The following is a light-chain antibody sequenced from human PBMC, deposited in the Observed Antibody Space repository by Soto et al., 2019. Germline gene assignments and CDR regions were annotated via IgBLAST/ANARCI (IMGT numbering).Light chain of an antibody. Sequence: EIVLTQSPGTLSLSPGERATLSCRASQSVSNNYLAWYQQKPGQAPRLLIYGASNRATGIPDRFSGSGSGTDFTLTISRLEPEDFAVYYCQQRRKWPPDFGQGTRLEIK. CDR2: GAS. V-gene: IGKV3D-20*02. CDR3: QQRRKWPPD. J-gene: IGKJ5*01. CDR1: QSVSNNY.